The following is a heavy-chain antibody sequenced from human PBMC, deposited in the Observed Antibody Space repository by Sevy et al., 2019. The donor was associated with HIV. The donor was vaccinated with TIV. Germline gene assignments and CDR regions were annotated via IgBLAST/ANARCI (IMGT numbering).Heavy chain of an antibody. D-gene: IGHD6-19*01. V-gene: IGHV4-59*01. CDR1: GGSISSYY. Sequence: SEILSLTCTVSGGSISSYYWSWIRQPPGKGLEWIGYIYYSGSTNYNPSLKSRVTISVDTSKNQFSLKLSSVTAADTAVYYCARAAIAVAGTMRRYYYYYGMDVWGQGTTVTV. CDR3: ARAAIAVAGTMRRYYYYYGMDV. J-gene: IGHJ6*02. CDR2: IYYSGST.